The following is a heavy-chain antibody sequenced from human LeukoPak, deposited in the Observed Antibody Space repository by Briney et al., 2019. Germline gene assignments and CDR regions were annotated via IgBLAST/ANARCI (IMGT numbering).Heavy chain of an antibody. J-gene: IGHJ4*02. CDR3: AKAYCSSTSCSCFDY. CDR1: GFTFDDYA. CDR2: ISWNSGSI. D-gene: IGHD2-2*01. Sequence: GGSLRLSCAASGFTFDDYAMHWFRQAPGKGLEWVSGISWNSGSIDYADSVKGRFTISRDNAKNSLYLQMNSLRAEDTALYYCAKAYCSSTSCSCFDYWGQGTLVTVSS. V-gene: IGHV3-9*01.